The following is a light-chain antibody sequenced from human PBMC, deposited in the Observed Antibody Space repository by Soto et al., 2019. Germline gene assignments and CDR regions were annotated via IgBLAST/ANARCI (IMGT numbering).Light chain of an antibody. J-gene: IGKJ1*01. V-gene: IGKV3-11*01. CDR2: DAS. Sequence: EIVLTHSPGTLSLSPWEIVTLSCRASQSVNSRYLIWYQQKRGQAPRLLIYDASNRATGIPARFSGSGSGTDFTLTISSLEPEDFAVNYCQQRSNWPPTFGQGTKVDIK. CDR1: QSVNSRY. CDR3: QQRSNWPPT.